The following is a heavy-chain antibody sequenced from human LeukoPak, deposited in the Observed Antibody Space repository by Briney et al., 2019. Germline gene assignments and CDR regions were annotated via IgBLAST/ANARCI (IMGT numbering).Heavy chain of an antibody. V-gene: IGHV4-34*01. CDR1: GGSFSGYY. CDR3: ARVVVPAAHNWFDP. D-gene: IGHD2-2*01. CDR2: INHSGST. J-gene: IGHJ5*02. Sequence: TSETLSLTCAVYGGSFSGYYWSWIRQPPGKGLEWIGEINHSGSTNYNPSLKSRVTISVDTSKNQFSLKLSPVTAADTAVNYCARVVVPAAHNWFDPWGQGTLVTVSS.